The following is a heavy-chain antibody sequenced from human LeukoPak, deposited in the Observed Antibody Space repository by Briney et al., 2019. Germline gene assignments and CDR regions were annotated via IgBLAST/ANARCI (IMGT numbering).Heavy chain of an antibody. D-gene: IGHD3-10*01. CDR3: ARHTMVRGVIITFDY. Sequence: SETLSLTCTVSGGSISSYYWSWIRQPPGKGLEWIGYIYYSGSTIYNPSLRSRVTISVDTSKNQFSLKLSSVTAADTAVYYCARHTMVRGVIITFDYWGQGTLVTVSS. J-gene: IGHJ4*02. V-gene: IGHV4-59*08. CDR1: GGSISSYY. CDR2: IYYSGST.